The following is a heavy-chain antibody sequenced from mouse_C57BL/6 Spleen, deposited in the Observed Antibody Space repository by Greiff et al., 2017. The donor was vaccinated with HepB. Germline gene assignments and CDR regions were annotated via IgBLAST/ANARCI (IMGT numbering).Heavy chain of an antibody. CDR2: IHPNSGST. D-gene: IGHD3-3*01. CDR1: GYTFTSYW. CDR3: ARCRDDWYFDV. J-gene: IGHJ1*03. Sequence: QVQLQQSGAELVKPGASVKLSCKASGYTFTSYWMHWVKQRPGQGLEWIGMIHPNSGSTNYNEKFKSKATLTVDKSSSTAYMQLSSLTSEDSAVYYCARCRDDWYFDVWGTGTTVTVSS. V-gene: IGHV1-64*01.